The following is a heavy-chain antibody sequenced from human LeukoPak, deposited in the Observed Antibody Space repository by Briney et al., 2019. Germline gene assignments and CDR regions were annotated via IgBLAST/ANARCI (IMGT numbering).Heavy chain of an antibody. J-gene: IGHJ4*02. Sequence: GGPLRLSCAASGFTFSNHEMNWVRQATGKGLEWISYTNSSGSSIYYADSVKGRFTISQDNAKNSLYLQMNSLRAEDTAIYYCVGGYKYEPFDYWGQGTLVTVSS. CDR3: VGGYKYEPFDY. CDR2: TNSSGSSI. CDR1: GFTFSNHE. V-gene: IGHV3-48*03. D-gene: IGHD5-24*01.